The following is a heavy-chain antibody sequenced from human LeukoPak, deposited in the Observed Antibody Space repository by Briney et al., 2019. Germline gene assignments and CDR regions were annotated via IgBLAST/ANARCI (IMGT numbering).Heavy chain of an antibody. D-gene: IGHD6-19*01. J-gene: IGHJ6*03. CDR1: GFTFSSYA. Sequence: GGSLGLSCAASGFTFSSYAMSWVRQAPGKGLEWVSAISGSGGSTYYADSVKGRFTISRDNSKNTLYLQMNSLRAEDTAVYYCAKGSSSGSSPYYYYYYMDVWGKGTTVTVSS. CDR2: ISGSGGST. CDR3: AKGSSSGSSPYYYYYYMDV. V-gene: IGHV3-23*01.